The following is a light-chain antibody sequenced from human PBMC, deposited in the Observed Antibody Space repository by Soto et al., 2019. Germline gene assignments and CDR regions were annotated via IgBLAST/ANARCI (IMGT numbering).Light chain of an antibody. Sequence: DIHMTRSASSVSASVGYRCTITCLASHGVSSWLAWYQQKPGKAPELLIYATSSLQTGVPSRFSGSGSGTDFTLTISSLQPEDFATYYCQQANSFPLTFGGGTKVDIK. CDR3: QQANSFPLT. CDR1: HGVSSW. J-gene: IGKJ4*01. V-gene: IGKV1D-12*01. CDR2: ATS.